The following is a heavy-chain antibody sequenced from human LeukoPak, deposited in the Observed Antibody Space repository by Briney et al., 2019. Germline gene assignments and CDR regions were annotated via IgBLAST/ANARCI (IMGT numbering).Heavy chain of an antibody. D-gene: IGHD5-18*01. CDR3: ARDPGYSYSYGAFDM. CDR1: GGSISSYY. J-gene: IGHJ3*02. CDR2: IYYSGST. V-gene: IGHV4-59*01. Sequence: SETLSLTCTVSGGSISSYYWSWIRQPPGKGLEWIGYIYYSGSTNYNPSLKSRVTISVDTPKNQFSLKLSSVTAADTAVYYCARDPGYSYSYGAFDMWGQGRMVTVSS.